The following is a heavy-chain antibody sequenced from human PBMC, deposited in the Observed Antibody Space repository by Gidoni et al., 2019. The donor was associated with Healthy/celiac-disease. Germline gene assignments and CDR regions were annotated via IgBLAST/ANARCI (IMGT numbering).Heavy chain of an antibody. J-gene: IGHJ4*02. D-gene: IGHD2-2*01. CDR3: ARVVPAAMGGEYYFDY. CDR1: GFPFSSYS. Sequence: EVQLVESGGGLVQPGGSLRLSCAASGFPFSSYSMNWGRQAPGKGLEWVSSISSSSSYIYYADSVKGRFTISRDNAKNSLYLQMNSLRAEDTAVYYCARVVPAAMGGEYYFDYWGQGTLVTVSS. V-gene: IGHV3-21*01. CDR2: ISSSSSYI.